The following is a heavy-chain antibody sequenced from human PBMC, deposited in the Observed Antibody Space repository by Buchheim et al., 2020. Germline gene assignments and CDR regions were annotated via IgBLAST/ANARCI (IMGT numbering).Heavy chain of an antibody. Sequence: EVQLVQSGAEVKKPGESLRISCKGSGYSFTSYWISWVRQMPGKGLEWMGRIDPSDSYTNYSPSFQGHVTISADKSISTAYPQWSSLKASDTAMYYCARHVPSVWYQLLSGAFDIWGQGT. CDR1: GYSFTSYW. V-gene: IGHV5-10-1*03. CDR2: IDPSDSYT. J-gene: IGHJ3*02. CDR3: ARHVPSVWYQLLSGAFDI. D-gene: IGHD2-2*01.